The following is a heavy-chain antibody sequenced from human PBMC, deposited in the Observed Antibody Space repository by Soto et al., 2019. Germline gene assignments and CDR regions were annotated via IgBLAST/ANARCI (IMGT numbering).Heavy chain of an antibody. Sequence: QVQLVQSGAEVKKPGSSVKVSCKASGGIFSSYAISWLRQAPGQGLEWMGAVIPILGQAYYAQNFQDRVTITAEESTRTAYMDLISLRSDDTAVYFCARVGGVGAPPGADYWGQGTLVTVSS. V-gene: IGHV1-69*01. CDR1: GGIFSSYA. CDR3: ARVGGVGAPPGADY. J-gene: IGHJ4*02. D-gene: IGHD1-26*01. CDR2: VIPILGQA.